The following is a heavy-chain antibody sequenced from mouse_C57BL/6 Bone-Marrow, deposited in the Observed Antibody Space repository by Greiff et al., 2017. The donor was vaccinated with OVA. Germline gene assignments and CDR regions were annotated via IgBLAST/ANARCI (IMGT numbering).Heavy chain of an antibody. J-gene: IGHJ2*01. CDR3: AREDYGNYEGVSYYFDY. Sequence: QVQLQQPGAELVKPGASVKLSCKASGYTFTSYWMHWVKQRPGQGLEWIGMLHPNSGSTNYNAKFQSKATLTVDKSSSTAYMQLSSLTAEDSSVYYCAREDYGNYEGVSYYFDYWGKGTTLTVSS. CDR1: GYTFTSYW. V-gene: IGHV1-64*01. D-gene: IGHD2-1*01. CDR2: LHPNSGST.